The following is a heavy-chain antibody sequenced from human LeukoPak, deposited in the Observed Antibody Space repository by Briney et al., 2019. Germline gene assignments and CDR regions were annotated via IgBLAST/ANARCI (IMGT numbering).Heavy chain of an antibody. Sequence: PGGSLRLSCAASGFTFSSYSMNWVRQAPGKGLEWVSTLSASGGSTYYADFVKGRFTISRDNSKNTVYLQMNNLRAEDTAVYYCAKIKWPHFDYWGQGTLVTVSS. D-gene: IGHD5-12*01. CDR1: GFTFSSYS. CDR3: AKIKWPHFDY. V-gene: IGHV3-23*01. J-gene: IGHJ4*02. CDR2: LSASGGST.